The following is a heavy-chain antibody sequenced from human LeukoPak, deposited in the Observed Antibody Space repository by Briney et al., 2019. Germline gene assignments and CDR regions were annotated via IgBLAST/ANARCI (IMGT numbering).Heavy chain of an antibody. V-gene: IGHV4-34*12. J-gene: IGHJ4*02. CDR1: GFTFSDYS. CDR3: ASTGVGASSSDFDY. CDR2: IIYRGNT. D-gene: IGHD1-26*01. Sequence: GSLRLSCAASGFTFSDYSMNWVRQAPGKGLEWIGSIIYRGNTYYNPSLKSRITISVDTSKNQFSLKLSSVTAADTAEYYCASTGVGASSSDFDYWGQGTLVTVFS.